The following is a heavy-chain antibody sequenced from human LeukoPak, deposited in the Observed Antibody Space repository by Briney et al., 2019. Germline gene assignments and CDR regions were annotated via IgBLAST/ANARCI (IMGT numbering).Heavy chain of an antibody. J-gene: IGHJ4*02. Sequence: SETLSLTCTVSGGSISSYYWGWIRQPPGKGLEWIGSIYYSGSTYYNPSLKSRVTISVDTSKNQFSLKLSSVTAADTAVYYCASAPLTSFDYWGQGTLVTVSS. V-gene: IGHV4-39*01. D-gene: IGHD4/OR15-4a*01. CDR2: IYYSGST. CDR1: GGSISSYY. CDR3: ASAPLTSFDY.